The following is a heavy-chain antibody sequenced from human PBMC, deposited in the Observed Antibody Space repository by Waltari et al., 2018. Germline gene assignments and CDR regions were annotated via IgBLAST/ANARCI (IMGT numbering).Heavy chain of an antibody. CDR3: ARERHRRMEEGYLMALDP. CDR2: ISGNNGHT. CDR1: GYTFSDYG. Sequence: QVQLVQSGAEVKKPGASVKVSCKASGYTFSDYGLSWVRQAPGHGLEWMGWISGNNGHTNHAQKFQGRLNMTEDTSATTVDMELTYLTSDDTAVYYCARERHRRMEEGYLMALDPWGQGTLVTVSS. J-gene: IGHJ5*02. V-gene: IGHV1-18*01. D-gene: IGHD2-21*01.